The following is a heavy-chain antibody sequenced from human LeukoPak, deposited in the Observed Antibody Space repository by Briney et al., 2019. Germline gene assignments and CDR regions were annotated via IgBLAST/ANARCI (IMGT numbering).Heavy chain of an antibody. Sequence: ASVKVSCKASGGTFSSYTISWVRQAPGQGLEWMGRIIPILGIANYAQKFQGRVTITADKSTSTAYMELSSLRSEDTAVYYCARVTYYDFWSGYRNDAFDIWGQGTMVTVSS. V-gene: IGHV1-69*02. D-gene: IGHD3-3*01. CDR3: ARVTYYDFWSGYRNDAFDI. J-gene: IGHJ3*02. CDR2: IIPILGIA. CDR1: GGTFSSYT.